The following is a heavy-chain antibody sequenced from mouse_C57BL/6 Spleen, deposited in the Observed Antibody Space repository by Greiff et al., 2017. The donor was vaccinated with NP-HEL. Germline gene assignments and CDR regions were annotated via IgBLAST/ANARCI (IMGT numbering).Heavy chain of an antibody. J-gene: IGHJ3*01. CDR1: GFTFSSYA. Sequence: EVMLVESGEGLVKPGGSLKLSCAASGFTFSSYAMSWVRQTPEKRLEWVAYISSGGDYIYYADPVKGRFTISRDNARNTLYLQMSRLKSEDTAMDYCTGDAAWLAYGGQGTLVTVSA. V-gene: IGHV5-9-1*02. CDR3: TGDAAWLAY. CDR2: ISSGGDYI.